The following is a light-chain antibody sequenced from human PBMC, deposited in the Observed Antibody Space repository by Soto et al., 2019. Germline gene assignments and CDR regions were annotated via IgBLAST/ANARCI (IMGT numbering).Light chain of an antibody. CDR3: SSFTSSNTWV. CDR1: SSDVGGLNY. CDR2: EVS. Sequence: QSALTQPASVSGSPGQSITISCTGTSSDVGGLNYVSWYQQQHAGKAPKLMIYEVSNRPSGVSNRFSGSKSANTASLTISGLQAEDEADYYCSSFTSSNTWVFGGGTKLTVL. V-gene: IGLV2-14*01. J-gene: IGLJ3*02.